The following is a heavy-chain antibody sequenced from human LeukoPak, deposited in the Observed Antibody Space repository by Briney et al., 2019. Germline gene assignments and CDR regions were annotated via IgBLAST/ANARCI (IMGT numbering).Heavy chain of an antibody. CDR3: ARKSAGTEWFDP. CDR2: INPNSGGT. Sequence: ASVKVSCKASGYTFTGYYMHWVRQAPGQGLEWMGWINPNSGGTNYAQKFQGRATMTRDTSISTAYMELSRLRSDDTAVYYCARKSAGTEWFDPWGQGTLVTVSS. V-gene: IGHV1-2*02. CDR1: GYTFTGYY. D-gene: IGHD6-13*01. J-gene: IGHJ5*02.